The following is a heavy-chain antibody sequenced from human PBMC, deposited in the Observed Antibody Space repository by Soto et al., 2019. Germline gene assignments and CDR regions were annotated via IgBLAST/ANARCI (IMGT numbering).Heavy chain of an antibody. CDR3: AKVPTYYYDSSGYYPFYFDY. V-gene: IGHV3-23*01. J-gene: IGHJ4*02. Sequence: PGGSLRLSCAASGLTFSSYAMSWVRQAPGKGLEWVSAISGSGGSTYYADSVKGRFTISRDNSENTLYLQMNSLRAEDTALYYCAKVPTYYYDSSGYYPFYFDYWGQGTLVTVSS. CDR2: ISGSGGST. CDR1: GLTFSSYA. D-gene: IGHD3-22*01.